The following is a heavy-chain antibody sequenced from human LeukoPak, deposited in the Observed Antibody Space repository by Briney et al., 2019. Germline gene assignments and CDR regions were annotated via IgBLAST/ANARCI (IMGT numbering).Heavy chain of an antibody. Sequence: GGSLRLSCAASGFTFSNYAMSWVRQAPGKGLEWVSAISGSGGSTYYADSVKGRFTISRDNSKNTLYLQMNSLRAEDTAVYYCAKAAYYGSGSLYYYYGMDVWGQGTTVTVSS. V-gene: IGHV3-23*01. J-gene: IGHJ6*02. D-gene: IGHD3-10*01. CDR3: AKAAYYGSGSLYYYYGMDV. CDR1: GFTFSNYA. CDR2: ISGSGGST.